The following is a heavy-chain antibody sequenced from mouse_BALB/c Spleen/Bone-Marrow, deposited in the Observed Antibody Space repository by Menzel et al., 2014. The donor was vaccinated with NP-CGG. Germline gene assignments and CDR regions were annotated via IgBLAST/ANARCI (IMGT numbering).Heavy chain of an antibody. CDR3: ARWEYYAMDY. J-gene: IGHJ4*01. CDR1: GFDIKDTY. V-gene: IGHV14-3*02. D-gene: IGHD4-1*01. Sequence: DVKLQESGAELVKPGASVKLSCTASGFDIKDTYMHWVKQRPEQGLEWIGRFDPANGITKYDRKFQGTATITAATSSNTAYLQLSSLTSEDTAVYYCARWEYYAMDYWGQGTSVTVSS. CDR2: FDPANGIT.